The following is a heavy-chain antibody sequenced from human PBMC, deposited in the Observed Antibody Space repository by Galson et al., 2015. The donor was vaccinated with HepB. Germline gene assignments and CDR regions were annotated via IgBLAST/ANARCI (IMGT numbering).Heavy chain of an antibody. V-gene: IGHV3-23*01. Sequence: SLRLSCAASGFTSSSYAMSWVRQAPGKGLEWVSAISGSGGSTYYADSVKGRFTISRDNSKNTLYLQMNSLRAEDTAVYYCAKVSQQLAPYYYYGMDVWGQGTTVTVSS. J-gene: IGHJ6*02. D-gene: IGHD6-13*01. CDR3: AKVSQQLAPYYYYGMDV. CDR1: GFTSSSYA. CDR2: ISGSGGST.